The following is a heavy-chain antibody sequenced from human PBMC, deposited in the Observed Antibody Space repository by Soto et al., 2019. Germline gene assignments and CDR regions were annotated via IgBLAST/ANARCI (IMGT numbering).Heavy chain of an antibody. Sequence: SETLSLTCAVYGGSFSGYYWSWIRQPPGKGLEWIGEINHSGSTNYNPSLKSRVTISVDTSENQFSLKLSSVTAADTAVYYCARDHIVATIGVDYYYYGMDVWGQGTTVTVSS. CDR1: GGSFSGYY. D-gene: IGHD5-12*01. J-gene: IGHJ6*02. CDR2: INHSGST. V-gene: IGHV4-34*01. CDR3: ARDHIVATIGVDYYYYGMDV.